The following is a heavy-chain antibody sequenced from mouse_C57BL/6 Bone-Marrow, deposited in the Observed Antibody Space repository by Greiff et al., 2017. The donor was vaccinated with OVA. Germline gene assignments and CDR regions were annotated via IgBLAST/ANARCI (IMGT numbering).Heavy chain of an antibody. CDR2: ISSGGDYI. D-gene: IGHD3-2*02. Sequence: EVKVEESGEGLVKPGGSLKLSCAASGFTFSSYAMSWVRQTPEKRLEWVAYISSGGDYIYYADTVKGRFTISRDNARNTLYLQMSSLKSEDTAMYYCTRDGLRVPFDYWGQGTTLTVSS. CDR3: TRDGLRVPFDY. J-gene: IGHJ2*01. V-gene: IGHV5-9-1*02. CDR1: GFTFSSYA.